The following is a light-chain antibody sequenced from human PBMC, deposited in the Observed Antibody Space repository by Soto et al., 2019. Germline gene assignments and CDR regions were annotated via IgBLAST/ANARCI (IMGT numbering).Light chain of an antibody. Sequence: DIQMTQSPSSLSASVGDRVTITCRASQIISSYLNWYQQKPGKAPNLLIYGASILEDGVPSRFSGSGSGTEFTLTISSLQPDDFATYYCQQYNSYAWTFGQGTKVDI. CDR3: QQYNSYAWT. CDR1: QIISSY. J-gene: IGKJ1*01. V-gene: IGKV1-5*01. CDR2: GAS.